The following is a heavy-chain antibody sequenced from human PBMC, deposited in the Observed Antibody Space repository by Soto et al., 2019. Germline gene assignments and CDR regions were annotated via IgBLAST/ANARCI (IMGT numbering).Heavy chain of an antibody. CDR3: ARLSGSWQSWFEP. J-gene: IGHJ5*02. CDR1: FGSFSGYY. D-gene: IGHD6-13*01. Sequence: TLSLTCSFYFGSFSGYYLSLILQPPGKGLGWIGEINHSGSTNYNPSLKSRVTILVDTSKNQFSLKVSSVTAADTAVYYCARLSGSWQSWFEPWGQGTLVTVSS. CDR2: INHSGST. V-gene: IGHV4-34*09.